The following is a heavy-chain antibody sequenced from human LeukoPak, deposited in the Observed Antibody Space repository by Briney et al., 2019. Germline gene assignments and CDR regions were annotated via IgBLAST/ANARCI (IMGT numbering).Heavy chain of an antibody. D-gene: IGHD6-19*01. CDR2: INWNGGST. J-gene: IGHJ5*02. CDR1: GFTFDDYG. Sequence: PGGSLRLSCAASGFTFDDYGMSWVRQAPGKGLEWVSGINWNGGSTGYADSVKGRFTISRDNAKNSLYLQMNSLRAEDTALYYCARDLYSSGWYWEFDPWGQGTLVTVSS. V-gene: IGHV3-20*04. CDR3: ARDLYSSGWYWEFDP.